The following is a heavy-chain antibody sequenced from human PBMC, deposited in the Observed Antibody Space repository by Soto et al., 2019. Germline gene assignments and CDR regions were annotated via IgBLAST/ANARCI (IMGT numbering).Heavy chain of an antibody. CDR3: ATPEELTYATTGWNY. CDR2: IIPIFGTA. V-gene: IGHV1-69*13. Sequence: SVKVSCKASGGTFSSYAISWVRQAPGQGLEWMGGIIPIFGTADYAQKFQGRVTITADESTTTAYMELSSLRSEDTAVYYCATPEELTYATTGWNYWGQGTMVTVSS. D-gene: IGHD1-26*01. J-gene: IGHJ4*02. CDR1: GGTFSSYA.